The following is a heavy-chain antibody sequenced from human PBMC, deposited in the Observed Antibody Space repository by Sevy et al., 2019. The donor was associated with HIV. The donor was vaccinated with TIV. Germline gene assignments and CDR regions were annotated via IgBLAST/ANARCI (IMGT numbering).Heavy chain of an antibody. CDR1: GGSMNIYY. CDR3: ARVGFNWNDVDY. CDR2: LYYSGST. D-gene: IGHD1-20*01. V-gene: IGHV4-59*01. Sequence: SETLSLTCSVSGGSMNIYYWSWIRPPPGKGLEWIGFLYYSGSTNDNPSLKSRVTISVDTSKNQFYLKLSSVTAADTAVYCCARVGFNWNDVDYWGQGTLVTVSS. J-gene: IGHJ4*02.